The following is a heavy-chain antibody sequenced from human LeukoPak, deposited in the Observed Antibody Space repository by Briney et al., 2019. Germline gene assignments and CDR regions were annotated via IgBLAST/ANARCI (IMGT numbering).Heavy chain of an antibody. CDR1: SASISSYY. J-gene: IGHJ4*02. CDR2: IQNTGGT. CDR3: AKHGSGWSFDY. Sequence: SETLSLTCTVSSASISSYYWGWIRQSPGKGLEWIGYIQNTGGTNYNPSLKSRVSISKDTSKNQSSLQVSSVTAADPAVYYCAKHGSGWSFDYGGQGTLVTVS. D-gene: IGHD6-19*01. V-gene: IGHV4-59*01.